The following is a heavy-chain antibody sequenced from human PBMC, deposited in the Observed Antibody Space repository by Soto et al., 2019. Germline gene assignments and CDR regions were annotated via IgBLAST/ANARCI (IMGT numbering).Heavy chain of an antibody. CDR1: GGSISSYY. Sequence: PSETLSLTCTVSGGSISSYYWSWIRQPPGKGLEWIGYIYYSGSTNYNPSLKSRVTISVDTSKNQFSLKLSSVTAADTAVYYCARGGYCSGGSCLRDAFDIWGQGTMVTVSS. V-gene: IGHV4-59*01. J-gene: IGHJ3*02. CDR2: IYYSGST. CDR3: ARGGYCSGGSCLRDAFDI. D-gene: IGHD2-15*01.